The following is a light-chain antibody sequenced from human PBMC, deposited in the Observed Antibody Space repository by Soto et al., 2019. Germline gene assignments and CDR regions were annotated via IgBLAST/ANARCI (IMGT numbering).Light chain of an antibody. J-gene: IGKJ2*01. Sequence: DIQMTQSPSSLSASVGDTVTITCRASQSISVHLNWYQQKPGKVPKLLIYAASNLHSGVPSRFSGIVSETDFALTIRSLNPEDFATNYCKQSFITPYTFGKGTSLDIK. CDR3: KQSFITPYT. CDR2: AAS. CDR1: QSISVH. V-gene: IGKV1-39*01.